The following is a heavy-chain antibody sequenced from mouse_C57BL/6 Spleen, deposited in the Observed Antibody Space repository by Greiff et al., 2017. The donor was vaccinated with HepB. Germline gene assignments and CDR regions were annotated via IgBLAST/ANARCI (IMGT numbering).Heavy chain of an antibody. CDR3: ARDGYQAMDY. Sequence: EVQLQQSGPGMVKPSQSLSLTCTVTGYSITSGYDWHWIRHFPGNKLEWMGYISYSGSTNYNPSLKSRISITHDTSKNHFFLKLNSVTTEDTATYYCARDGYQAMDYWGQGTSVTVSS. CDR2: ISYSGST. D-gene: IGHD2-2*01. J-gene: IGHJ4*01. V-gene: IGHV3-1*01. CDR1: GYSITSGYD.